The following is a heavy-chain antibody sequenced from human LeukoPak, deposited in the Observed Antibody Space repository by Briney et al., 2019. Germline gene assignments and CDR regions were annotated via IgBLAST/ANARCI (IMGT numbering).Heavy chain of an antibody. J-gene: IGHJ3*01. D-gene: IGHD3-22*01. CDR3: ARHDTRGGAYDV. V-gene: IGHV4-4*09. CDR2: THTSGDT. Sequence: SETLSLTCSVFGGSISGYHWSWLRQSPGKGLEWIAYTHTSGDTDYNPSLRSRINISLDTFKNQVFLKLNSVTAADTSVYYCARHDTRGGAYDVWGQGTMVTVSS. CDR1: GGSISGYH.